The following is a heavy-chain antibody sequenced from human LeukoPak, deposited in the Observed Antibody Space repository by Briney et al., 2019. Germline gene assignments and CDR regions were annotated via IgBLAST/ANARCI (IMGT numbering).Heavy chain of an antibody. J-gene: IGHJ4*02. CDR3: ARGFSYDFWSGYSHRPPYYFDY. CDR1: GGPFSSYA. CDR2: IIHIFGTA. V-gene: IGHV1-69*01. D-gene: IGHD3-3*01. Sequence: SVKVSCKASGGPFSSYAISWVRQAPGQGLEWMGGIIHIFGTANYAQKFQGRVTIAADESTSTAYMELSSLRSEDTAVHYCARGFSYDFWSGYSHRPPYYFDYWGPGTLVTVSS.